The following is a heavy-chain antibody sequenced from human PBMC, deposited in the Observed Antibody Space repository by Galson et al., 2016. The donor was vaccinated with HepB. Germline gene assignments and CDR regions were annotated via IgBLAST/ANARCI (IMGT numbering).Heavy chain of an antibody. CDR1: GFTFSGSA. J-gene: IGHJ4*02. D-gene: IGHD2-21*02. Sequence: LRLSCAASGFTFSGSAMHWVRQASGKGLEWVSRIRSKANSYATAYAASVKGRFTISRDDSKNTAYLQMNSLKTEDTAVYYCTRPKTTAIGGRSDYWGQGTLVTVSS. V-gene: IGHV3-73*01. CDR2: IRSKANSYAT. CDR3: TRPKTTAIGGRSDY.